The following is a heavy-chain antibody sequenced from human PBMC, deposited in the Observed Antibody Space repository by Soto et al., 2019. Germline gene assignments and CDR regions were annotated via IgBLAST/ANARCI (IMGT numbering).Heavy chain of an antibody. Sequence: QVQLVQSGDEVKKSGASVKVSCKASGYTFSNYGISWLRQAPGQGLEWMGWISGYNGLTAYAQNVQGRVTMTINTPTRTVFMELTSLRSNETAVYYCASDAGIRGFDSWGQGTLVTCSS. D-gene: IGHD3-10*01. CDR1: GYTFSNYG. J-gene: IGHJ4*02. CDR3: ASDAGIRGFDS. CDR2: ISGYNGLT. V-gene: IGHV1-18*04.